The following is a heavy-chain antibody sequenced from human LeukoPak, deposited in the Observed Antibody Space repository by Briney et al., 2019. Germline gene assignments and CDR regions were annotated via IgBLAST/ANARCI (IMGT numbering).Heavy chain of an antibody. D-gene: IGHD3-9*01. CDR1: GGTFSSYA. CDR2: IIPILGIA. CDR3: ARGRAADWPYYYYYGMDV. J-gene: IGHJ6*02. Sequence: GSSVKVSCKAPGGTFSSYAISWVRQAPGQGLEWVGRIIPILGIANYAQKFQGRVTITADKSTSTAYMELSSLRSEDTAVYYCARGRAADWPYYYYYGMDVWGQGTTVTVSS. V-gene: IGHV1-69*04.